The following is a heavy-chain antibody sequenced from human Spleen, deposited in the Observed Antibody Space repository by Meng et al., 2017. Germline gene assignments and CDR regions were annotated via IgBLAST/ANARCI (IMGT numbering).Heavy chain of an antibody. CDR1: GYTFTGYY. V-gene: IGHV1-2*06. Sequence: ASVKVSCKASGYTFTGYYMHWVRQAPGQGLEWMGRINPNSGGTNYAQKFQGRVTMTRDTSISTAYMELSRLRSDDTAVYYCARVRMVRGVIADYWGQGTLVTVSS. J-gene: IGHJ4*02. CDR3: ARVRMVRGVIADY. D-gene: IGHD3-10*01. CDR2: INPNSGGT.